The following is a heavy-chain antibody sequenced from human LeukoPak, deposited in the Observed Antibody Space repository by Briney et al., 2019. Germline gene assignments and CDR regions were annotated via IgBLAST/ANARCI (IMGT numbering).Heavy chain of an antibody. Sequence: GGSLRLSCAASGFSFRRYWIKWVRQAPEKGLEGVANIKEDGSEKIHVDSVKGRFSISRDNTNNSVSLQMSSLRDEDTAIYYCARRHWNAFDYWGQGIQVSVSS. CDR1: GFSFRRYW. V-gene: IGHV3-7*01. D-gene: IGHD1-1*01. CDR2: IKEDGSEK. J-gene: IGHJ4*02. CDR3: ARRHWNAFDY.